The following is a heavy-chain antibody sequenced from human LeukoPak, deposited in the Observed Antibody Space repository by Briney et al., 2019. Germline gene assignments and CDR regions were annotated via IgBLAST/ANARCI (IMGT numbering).Heavy chain of an antibody. Sequence: GGSLRLSCAASGFTFSTYGMHWVRQAPGKGLEWVTFIRYDGSDKYYADSVKGRFTISRDNAKNSLYLQMNSLRAEDTAVYYCAGRYRSKWGQGTLVTVSS. D-gene: IGHD1-26*01. J-gene: IGHJ4*02. CDR3: AGRYRSK. CDR1: GFTFSTYG. V-gene: IGHV3-30*02. CDR2: IRYDGSDK.